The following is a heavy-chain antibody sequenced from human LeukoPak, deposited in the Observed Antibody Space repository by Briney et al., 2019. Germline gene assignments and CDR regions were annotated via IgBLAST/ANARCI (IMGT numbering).Heavy chain of an antibody. J-gene: IGHJ4*02. D-gene: IGHD6-19*01. V-gene: IGHV4-59*08. Sequence: SETLSLTCTVSGGSISSYYWSWIRQPPGKGLEWIGYIYYSGSTNYNPSLKIRVTISVDTSKNQFSLKLSSVTAADTAVYYCARTSGGVGWYDYWGQGTLVTVSS. CDR2: IYYSGST. CDR1: GGSISSYY. CDR3: ARTSGGVGWYDY.